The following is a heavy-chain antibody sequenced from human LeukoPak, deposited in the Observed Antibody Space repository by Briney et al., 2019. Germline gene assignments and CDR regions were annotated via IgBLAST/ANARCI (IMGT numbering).Heavy chain of an antibody. Sequence: GGSLRLSCAASGFTFSSYEMNWVRQAPGKGLELVPYISSSGSTIYYADSVKGRFTISRDNAKNSLYLQMNSLRAEDTAVYYCAELGITMIGGVWGKGTTVTISS. V-gene: IGHV3-48*03. D-gene: IGHD3-10*02. CDR1: GFTFSSYE. J-gene: IGHJ6*04. CDR2: ISSSGSTI. CDR3: AELGITMIGGV.